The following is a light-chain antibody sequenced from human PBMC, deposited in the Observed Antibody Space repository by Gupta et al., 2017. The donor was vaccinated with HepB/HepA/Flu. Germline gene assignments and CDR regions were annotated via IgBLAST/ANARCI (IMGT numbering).Light chain of an antibody. Sequence: DIVMTQSPLSLPVTPGEPASISCRSSQSLLHSTGFHHLDWYLQNPGQSPQLLIFWASHPASGVPDRFSGRGSGTDLTLRISMVDAEDVGDYYCKQAVATPNTFGPGTKMEMK. J-gene: IGKJ2*01. CDR1: QSLLHSTGFHH. V-gene: IGKV2-28*01. CDR2: WAS. CDR3: KQAVATPNT.